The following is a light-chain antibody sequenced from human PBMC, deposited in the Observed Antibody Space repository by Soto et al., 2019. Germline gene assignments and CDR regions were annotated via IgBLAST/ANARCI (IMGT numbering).Light chain of an antibody. CDR3: QQYYDSPLT. CDR1: RSVLYSPNNKNY. J-gene: IGKJ4*01. CDR2: WAS. V-gene: IGKV4-1*01. Sequence: DIVMTQSPDSLAVSLGERATINCKPSRSVLYSPNNKNYLAWYQQKSGQPPKLLIYWASTRESGVPDRFSGSGSETEFTLTISSLQAEDVAVYYCQQYYDSPLTFGGGTKVEIK.